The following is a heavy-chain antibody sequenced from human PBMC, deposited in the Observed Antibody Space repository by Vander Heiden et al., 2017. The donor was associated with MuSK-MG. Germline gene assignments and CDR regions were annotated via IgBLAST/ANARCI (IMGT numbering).Heavy chain of an antibody. J-gene: IGHJ4*02. CDR1: GYTLTELP. D-gene: IGHD5-12*01. Sequence: QVQLVQSGAEVKTPAASVKVSCKVPGYTLTELPMHWVRQAPGKGLEWMGGFDPEDGETIYAQKFQGRVTMTEDTSTDTAYMELSSLRSEDTAVYYCATVDFEWLRPRTYYFDYWGQGTLVTVSS. CDR2: FDPEDGET. CDR3: ATVDFEWLRPRTYYFDY. V-gene: IGHV1-24*01.